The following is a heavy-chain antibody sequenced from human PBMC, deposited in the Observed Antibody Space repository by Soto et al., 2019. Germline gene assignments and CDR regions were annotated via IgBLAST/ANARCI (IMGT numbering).Heavy chain of an antibody. V-gene: IGHV1-18*01. CDR2: ISAYNGNT. J-gene: IGHJ3*02. CDR1: GYTFTSYG. Sequence: ASVKVSCKASGYTFTSYGISWVRQAPGQGLEWMGWISAYNGNTNYAQKLQGRATMTRDTSTSTVYMELSSLRSEDTAVYYCARACSGGSCDDDAFDIWGQGTMVTVSS. CDR3: ARACSGGSCDDDAFDI. D-gene: IGHD2-15*01.